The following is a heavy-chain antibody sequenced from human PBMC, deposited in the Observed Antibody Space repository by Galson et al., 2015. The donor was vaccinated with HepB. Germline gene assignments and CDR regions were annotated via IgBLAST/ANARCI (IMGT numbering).Heavy chain of an antibody. CDR2: TYYRSKWYN. CDR3: AREPIVGAPWGYYYYGMDV. D-gene: IGHD1-26*01. J-gene: IGHJ6*02. CDR1: GDSVSSNSAA. V-gene: IGHV6-1*01. Sequence: CAISGDSVSSNSAAWNWIRQSPSRGLEWLGRTYYRSKWYNDYAVSVKSRITINPDTSKNQFSLQLNSVTPEDTAVYYCAREPIVGAPWGYYYYGMDVWGQGTTVTVSS.